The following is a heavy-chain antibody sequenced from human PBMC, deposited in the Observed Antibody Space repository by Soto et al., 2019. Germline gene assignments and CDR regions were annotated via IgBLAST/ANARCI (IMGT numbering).Heavy chain of an antibody. J-gene: IGHJ4*02. D-gene: IGHD3-10*01. CDR1: GFTFNNYA. CDR2: ISGGGDTT. CDR3: AKGRGGSGSLTPRVDF. V-gene: IGHV3-23*01. Sequence: EVQLLEYGGGLVQPGWSLRLSCAASGFTFNNYAMTWVRQAPGKGLEWVSAISGGGDTTSYADSVKGRFTVSRDGSKNTLYLQMSSLRAEDTALYYCAKGRGGSGSLTPRVDFWGQGTLVTVSS.